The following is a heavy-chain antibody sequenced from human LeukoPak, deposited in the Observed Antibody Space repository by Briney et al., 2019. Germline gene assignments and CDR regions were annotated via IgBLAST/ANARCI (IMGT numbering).Heavy chain of an antibody. Sequence: GASAKVSCKASGYTFTSYGIGWVRQAPGQGLERMGWISAYNGNTNYAQKLQGRVTMTTDTSTSTAYMELRSLRSDDTAVYYCARAQIHGENDYWGQGTLVTVSS. D-gene: IGHD4-17*01. CDR2: ISAYNGNT. CDR3: ARAQIHGENDY. CDR1: GYTFTSYG. J-gene: IGHJ4*02. V-gene: IGHV1-18*04.